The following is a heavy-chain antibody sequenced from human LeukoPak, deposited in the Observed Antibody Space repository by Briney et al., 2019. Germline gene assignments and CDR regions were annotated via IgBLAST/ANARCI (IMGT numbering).Heavy chain of an antibody. D-gene: IGHD2-15*01. CDR3: ARDLCSGGSCYGRFDP. CDR2: IYYSGST. J-gene: IGHJ5*02. Sequence: PSETLSLTCAVYGGSFSGYYWSWIRQPPGKGLEWIGYIYYSGSTNYNPSLKSRVTISVGTSKNQFSLKLSSVTAADTAVYYCARDLCSGGSCYGRFDPWGQGTLVTVSS. CDR1: GGSFSGYY. V-gene: IGHV4-59*01.